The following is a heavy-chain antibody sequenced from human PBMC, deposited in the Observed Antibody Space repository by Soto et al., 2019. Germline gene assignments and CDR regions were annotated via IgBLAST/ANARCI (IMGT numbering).Heavy chain of an antibody. CDR2: IYPSDSDT. Sequence: GESLKISCQGFGYKFSNFWIAWVRQMPGKGLEWMGIIYPSDSDTRYSPSFQGQVTISVDKSITTAYLQWSRLEASDTAIYYCAKGFYVTSYGMDVWGQGTTFTVSS. CDR1: GYKFSNFW. J-gene: IGHJ6*02. CDR3: AKGFYVTSYGMDV. D-gene: IGHD2-21*02. V-gene: IGHV5-51*01.